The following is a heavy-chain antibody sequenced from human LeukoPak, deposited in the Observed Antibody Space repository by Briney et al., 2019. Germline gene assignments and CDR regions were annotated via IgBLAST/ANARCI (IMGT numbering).Heavy chain of an antibody. CDR2: ISGSGGNS. CDR1: GFTFSNFA. J-gene: IGHJ4*02. V-gene: IGHV3-23*01. D-gene: IGHD1-1*01. CDR3: ARKLSGGPYFDY. Sequence: GGSLRLSCAGSGFTFSNFAMNWVRQAPGKGLEWGSPISGSGGNSYYGDSGKGRFTISRDNSKNTLYLQMNSLRAEDTAVYYCARKLSGGPYFDYWGQGTLVTVSS.